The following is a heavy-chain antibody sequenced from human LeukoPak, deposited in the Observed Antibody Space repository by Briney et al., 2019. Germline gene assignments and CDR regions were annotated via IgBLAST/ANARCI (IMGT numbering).Heavy chain of an antibody. J-gene: IGHJ4*02. CDR2: ISYDGSNK. V-gene: IGHV3-30-3*01. CDR1: GFTFSSYA. D-gene: IGHD3-3*01. Sequence: GRSLRLSCAASGFTFSSYAMHWVRQAPGKGLEWVAVISYDGSNKYYADSVKGRFTISRDNSKNTLYLQMNSLRAEDTAVYYCARDISKYYDFWSGYLLWGQGTLVTVSS. CDR3: ARDISKYYDFWSGYLL.